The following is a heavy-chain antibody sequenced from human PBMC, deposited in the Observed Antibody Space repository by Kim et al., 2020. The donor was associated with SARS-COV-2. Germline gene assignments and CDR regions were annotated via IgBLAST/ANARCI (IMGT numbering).Heavy chain of an antibody. CDR1: GFTFSNAW. J-gene: IGHJ4*02. CDR2: IKSKTDGGTT. V-gene: IGHV3-15*01. CDR3: TTDPQERGYYGSGSYSTPPPRDY. Sequence: GGSLRLSCAASGFTFSNAWMSWVRQAPGKGLEWVGRIKSKTDGGTTDYAAPVKGRFTISRDDSKNTLYLQMNSLKTEDTAVYYCTTDPQERGYYGSGSYSTPPPRDYWGQGTLVTVSS. D-gene: IGHD3-10*01.